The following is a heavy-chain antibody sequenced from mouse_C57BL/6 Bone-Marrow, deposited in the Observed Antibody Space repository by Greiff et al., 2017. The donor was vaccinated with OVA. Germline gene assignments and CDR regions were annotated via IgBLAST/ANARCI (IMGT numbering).Heavy chain of an antibody. CDR3: TTEGWLLPFAY. V-gene: IGHV14-4*01. CDR2: IAPENGDT. Sequence: EVQLQQSGAELVRPGASVKLSCTASGFNIKDAYMHWVKQRPEQGLEWIGWIAPENGDTESASKFQGKATITADTSSNTAYLQLSSLTSEDTAVYYCTTEGWLLPFAYWGQGTLVTVSA. CDR1: GFNIKDAY. J-gene: IGHJ3*01. D-gene: IGHD2-3*01.